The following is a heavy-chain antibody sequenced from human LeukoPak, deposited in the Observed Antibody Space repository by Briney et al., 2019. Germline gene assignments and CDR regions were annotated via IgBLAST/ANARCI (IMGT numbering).Heavy chain of an antibody. CDR2: MSYVGIT. V-gene: IGHV4-39*01. CDR1: GDSISSTTYW. CDR3: TRLPLDYSLDH. Sequence: SETLSLTCTVSGDSISSTTYWWGWIRQSPGKGLEWIGSMSYVGITSYNPSLKSRATISVDTSKNQFSLMLSSVTAADTAVYYCTRLPLDYSLDHWGQGTPVSVSS. D-gene: IGHD4-11*01. J-gene: IGHJ4*02.